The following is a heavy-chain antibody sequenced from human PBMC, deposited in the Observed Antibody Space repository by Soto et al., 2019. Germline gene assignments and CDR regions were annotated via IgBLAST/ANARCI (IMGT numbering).Heavy chain of an antibody. V-gene: IGHV3-30*04. CDR2: ISIDGKSE. Sequence: QVQLVESGGGVVQPGRSLRVSCVASGFTFSNYVMHWVRRAPGKGLEWVAGISIDGKSEHYADSVKGRFTISRENSKNTVYLQMNSLRIEDMAVYYCAREDYGSGRAGTFFQWGQGTLVTVSS. J-gene: IGHJ1*01. D-gene: IGHD2-21*01. CDR3: AREDYGSGRAGTFFQ. CDR1: GFTFSNYV.